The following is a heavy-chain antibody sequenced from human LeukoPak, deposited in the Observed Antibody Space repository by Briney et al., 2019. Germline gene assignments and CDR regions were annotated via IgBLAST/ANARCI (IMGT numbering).Heavy chain of an antibody. J-gene: IGHJ3*02. V-gene: IGHV1-24*01. Sequence: ASVKVSCKVSGYTLTELSMHWVRQAPGKGLEWMGGFDPEDGETIYAQKFQGRVTMTEDTSTDTAYMELSSLRSDDTAVYYCARDHSLVAVAGNGPDAFDIWGQGTMVTVSS. CDR3: ARDHSLVAVAGNGPDAFDI. D-gene: IGHD6-19*01. CDR2: FDPEDGET. CDR1: GYTLTELS.